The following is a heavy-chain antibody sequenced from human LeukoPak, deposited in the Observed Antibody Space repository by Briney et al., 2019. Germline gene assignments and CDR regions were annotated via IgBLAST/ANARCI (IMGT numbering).Heavy chain of an antibody. V-gene: IGHV3-21*01. Sequence: GGSLRLSCAASGFTLSSYNMKWVRQAPGKGLEWVSSISYRSTDIVYADSVKGRFTISRDNAKKSLYLQMSSLRAEDTAVYYCARVYSSSWYSGYLYMDVWGKGTTVTVSS. J-gene: IGHJ6*03. D-gene: IGHD6-13*01. CDR3: ARVYSSSWYSGYLYMDV. CDR1: GFTLSSYN. CDR2: ISYRSTDI.